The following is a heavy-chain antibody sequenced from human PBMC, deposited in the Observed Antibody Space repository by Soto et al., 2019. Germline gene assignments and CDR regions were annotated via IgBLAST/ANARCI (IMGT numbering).Heavy chain of an antibody. V-gene: IGHV1-69*01. Sequence: QVQLVQSGAEVKKPGSSVKVSCKASGGTFSSYAISWVRQAPGQGLEWMGGIIPIFGTANYAQKFQGRVTITADEATSTAYMELSSLRSEDTAVYYCARGTLARYCSGGRCVGYWGQGTLVTVSS. D-gene: IGHD2-15*01. J-gene: IGHJ4*02. CDR1: GGTFSSYA. CDR3: ARGTLARYCSGGRCVGY. CDR2: IIPIFGTA.